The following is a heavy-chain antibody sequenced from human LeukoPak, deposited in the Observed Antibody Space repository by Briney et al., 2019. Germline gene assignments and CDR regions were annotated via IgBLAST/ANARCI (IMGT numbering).Heavy chain of an antibody. CDR2: ISPNSGGT. CDR1: GYTFTGYY. V-gene: IGHV1-2*02. CDR3: ARAGDIVPMILKY. J-gene: IGHJ4*02. D-gene: IGHD5-12*01. Sequence: AAVKVSCKASGYTFTGYYMHWGRQGPGRGGGWVGWISPNSGGTNYAQKFQGRVTMTRGTPITTAYMELSRLTSDDTAVYYCARAGDIVPMILKYWGQGTLVTVSS.